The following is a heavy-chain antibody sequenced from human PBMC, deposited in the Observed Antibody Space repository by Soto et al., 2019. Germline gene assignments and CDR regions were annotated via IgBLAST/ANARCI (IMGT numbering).Heavy chain of an antibody. D-gene: IGHD1-20*01. V-gene: IGHV3-21*01. J-gene: IGHJ6*03. CDR2: ISSSSSYI. CDR3: ARGLILTGTSTYYYYYMDV. CDR1: GFTFSSYS. Sequence: PGGSLRLSCAASGFTFSSYSINWVRQAPGKGLEWVSSISSSSSYIYYADSVKGRFTISRDNAKNSLYLQMNSLRAEDTAVYYCARGLILTGTSTYYYYYMDVWGKGTTVTVSS.